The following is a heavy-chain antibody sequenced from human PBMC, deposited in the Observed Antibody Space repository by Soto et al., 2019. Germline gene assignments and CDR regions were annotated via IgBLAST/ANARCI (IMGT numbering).Heavy chain of an antibody. D-gene: IGHD2-2*01. CDR2: ISGYNGNT. CDR1: GYTFTSYG. J-gene: IGHJ2*01. Sequence: VQLVQSGAEVKKPGASVKVSCKASGYTFTSYGICWVRQAPGQGLEWMGWISGYNGNTNYAQNLQGRVTVTTDTSTSTVYMELRSLRSDDTAVYYCARRCSSTRCLDLRGRGTLVIVSS. CDR3: ARRCSSTRCLDL. V-gene: IGHV1-18*01.